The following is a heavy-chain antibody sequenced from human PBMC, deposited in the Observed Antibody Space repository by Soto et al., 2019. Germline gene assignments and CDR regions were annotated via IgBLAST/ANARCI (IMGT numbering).Heavy chain of an antibody. CDR2: IYPGDSGT. J-gene: IGHJ4*02. D-gene: IGHD3-10*01. CDR1: GYSFTSYW. V-gene: IGHV5-51*01. Sequence: PGESLKISCKTSGYSFTSYWIAWVRQMPGKGLEWMAIIYPGDSGTRYSPSFEGQVTISVDKSISTAFLQWSSLEAADTAIYYCARLAHLSLYGSGSYSYFDSWGQGTQVTVSS. CDR3: ARLAHLSLYGSGSYSYFDS.